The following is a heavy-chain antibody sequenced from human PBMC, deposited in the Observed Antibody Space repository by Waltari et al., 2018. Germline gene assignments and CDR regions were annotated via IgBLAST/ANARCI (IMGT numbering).Heavy chain of an antibody. CDR3: AKDWHRENWFDP. V-gene: IGHV3-30*18. Sequence: QVQLVESGGGVVQPGRSLRLSCAASGFTFSSYGMHWVRQAPGKGLEWVAVISYDGSNKYYADSVKGRFTISRDNSKNTLYLQMNSLRAEDTAVYYCAKDWHRENWFDPWGQGTLVTVSS. CDR2: ISYDGSNK. J-gene: IGHJ5*02. D-gene: IGHD3-10*01. CDR1: GFTFSSYG.